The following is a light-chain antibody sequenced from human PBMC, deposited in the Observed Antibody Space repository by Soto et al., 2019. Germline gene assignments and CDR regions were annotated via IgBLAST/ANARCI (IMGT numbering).Light chain of an antibody. J-gene: IGKJ1*01. CDR3: QQYNSNPWT. CDR1: QGISTY. CDR2: DAS. Sequence: DIQMSQSPSSLSASVGDRVSITCRASQGISTYLNWYQQKPGKAPNLLIYDASNLETGVPSRFSGSGSGTEFTLTISSLQPDDFATYYCQQYNSNPWTFGQGTKVDIK. V-gene: IGKV1-33*01.